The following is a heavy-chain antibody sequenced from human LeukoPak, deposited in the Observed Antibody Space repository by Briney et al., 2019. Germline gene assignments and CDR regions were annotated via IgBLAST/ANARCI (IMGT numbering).Heavy chain of an antibody. CDR2: IYYSGST. CDR1: GGSISSGDYY. V-gene: IGHV4-30-4*01. D-gene: IGHD3-22*01. CDR3: ASSPIRDYDSSTFDY. Sequence: SETLSLTCTVSGGSISSGDYYWSWSRQPPGKGLEWIGYIYYSGSTYYNPSLKSRVTISVDTSKNQFSLKLSSVTAADTAVYYCASSPIRDYDSSTFDYWGQGTLVAVSS. J-gene: IGHJ4*02.